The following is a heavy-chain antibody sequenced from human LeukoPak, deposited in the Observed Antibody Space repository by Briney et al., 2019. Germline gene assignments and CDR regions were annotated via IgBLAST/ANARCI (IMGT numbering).Heavy chain of an antibody. D-gene: IGHD3-22*01. V-gene: IGHV3-7*01. CDR3: ARVNYESSGYYSGYFDN. Sequence: PGGSLRLSCAASGYTFSRYWMSWVRQAPGKGLEWVANIKEDGSEKYYVDSVKGRFTISRDNAKNSLYLQMNSLRAEDTAVYYCARVNYESSGYYSGYFDNWGQGTLVTVSS. CDR1: GYTFSRYW. J-gene: IGHJ4*02. CDR2: IKEDGSEK.